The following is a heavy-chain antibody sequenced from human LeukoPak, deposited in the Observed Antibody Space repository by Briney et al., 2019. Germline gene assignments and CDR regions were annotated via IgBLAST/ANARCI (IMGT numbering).Heavy chain of an antibody. CDR3: ARGFRGYSSSWFDY. V-gene: IGHV4-34*01. Sequence: SETLSLTCAVYGGSFSGYYWNWIRQPPGKGLEWIGEINHSGSTNYNPSLKSRVTISLDRSKNQFSLKLSSVTAADTAVYYCARGFRGYSSSWFDYWGQGTLVTVSS. CDR1: GGSFSGYY. CDR2: INHSGST. D-gene: IGHD6-13*01. J-gene: IGHJ5*01.